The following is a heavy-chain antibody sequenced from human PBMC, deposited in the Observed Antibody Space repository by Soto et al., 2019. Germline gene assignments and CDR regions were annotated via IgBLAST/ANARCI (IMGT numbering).Heavy chain of an antibody. D-gene: IGHD1-1*01. Sequence: QVQLQESGPGLVKPSGTLSLTCAVSGGSISSSNWWSWVRQPPGKGLEWIGEIYHSGSTNYNPSLKSRVTIPVDKSKNQSSMKLSSVTAADTAVYYCARDGALERRALDAFDIWGQGTMVTVSS. CDR3: ARDGALERRALDAFDI. J-gene: IGHJ3*02. CDR2: IYHSGST. V-gene: IGHV4-4*02. CDR1: GGSISSSNW.